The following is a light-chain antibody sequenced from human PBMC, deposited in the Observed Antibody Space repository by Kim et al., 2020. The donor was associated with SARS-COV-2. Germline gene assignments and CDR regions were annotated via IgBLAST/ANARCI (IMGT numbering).Light chain of an antibody. V-gene: IGLV2-14*03. CDR3: SSYTSSITVV. Sequence: GQSMPISCTGTSSDVGGYNYVSWYQHLPDRVPKLIIYDVNKRPPGVSDRFSGSQSGNTASLTISGLQAEDEADYYCSSYTSSITVVFGGGTQLTVL. J-gene: IGLJ2*01. CDR1: SSDVGGYNY. CDR2: DVN.